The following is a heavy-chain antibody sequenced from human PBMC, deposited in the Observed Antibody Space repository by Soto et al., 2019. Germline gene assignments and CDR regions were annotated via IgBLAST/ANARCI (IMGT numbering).Heavy chain of an antibody. Sequence: QVQLVQSGAEVKKPGASVKVSCKASGYTFTSYGISWVRQAPGQGLEWMGWISAYNGNTNYAQKLQGRVTMNTDTSTSTANMELRSLRSDDTAVFYCARAPRTSSYAPWGQGSLVTVSS. D-gene: IGHD6-13*01. CDR2: ISAYNGNT. CDR3: ARAPRTSSYAP. V-gene: IGHV1-18*01. CDR1: GYTFTSYG. J-gene: IGHJ5*02.